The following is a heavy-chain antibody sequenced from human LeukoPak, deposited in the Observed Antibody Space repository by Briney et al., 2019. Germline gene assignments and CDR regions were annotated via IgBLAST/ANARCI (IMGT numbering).Heavy chain of an antibody. D-gene: IGHD2-2*01. V-gene: IGHV3-48*03. CDR2: ISNSGRNI. Sequence: GGSLRLSCAASGFTFSSYEMNWVRQAPGKGLEWVSYISNSGRNIFYADSVKGRFTVSRDKAENSLYLQMNSLRAEDTAVYYCVRRYCSSTSCTLDSWGQGTLVTVSS. J-gene: IGHJ4*02. CDR1: GFTFSSYE. CDR3: VRRYCSSTSCTLDS.